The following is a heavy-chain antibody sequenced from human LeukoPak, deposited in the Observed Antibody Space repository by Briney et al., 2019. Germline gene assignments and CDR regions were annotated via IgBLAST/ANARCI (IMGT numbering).Heavy chain of an antibody. D-gene: IGHD3-10*01. CDR3: ARHRRVLQITMVRGVNPYYYYYMDA. J-gene: IGHJ6*03. CDR1: GYSFTSYW. Sequence: GESLKISCKGSGYSFTSYWIGWVRQMPGKGLEWMGIIYPGDSDTRYSPSFQGQVTISADKSISTAYLQWSSLKASDTAMYYCARHRRVLQITMVRGVNPYYYYYMDAWGKGTTVTVSS. V-gene: IGHV5-51*01. CDR2: IYPGDSDT.